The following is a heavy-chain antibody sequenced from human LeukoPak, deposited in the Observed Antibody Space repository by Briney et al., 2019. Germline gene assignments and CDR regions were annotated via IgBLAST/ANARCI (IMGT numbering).Heavy chain of an antibody. J-gene: IGHJ4*02. Sequence: PSGTLSLTCAVSGVSISSSNWWSWVRQPPGKGLEWIGEIYHSGSTNYNPSLKSRVTISEDKSKNQFSLKLSSVTAADTAVYYCAGLVGRYSSGLYYYYFDYWGQGTLVTVSS. CDR2: IYHSGST. CDR3: AGLVGRYSSGLYYYYFDY. D-gene: IGHD3-22*01. CDR1: GVSISSSNW. V-gene: IGHV4-4*02.